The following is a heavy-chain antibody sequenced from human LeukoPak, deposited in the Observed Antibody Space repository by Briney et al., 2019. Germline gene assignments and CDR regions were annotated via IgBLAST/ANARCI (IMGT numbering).Heavy chain of an antibody. V-gene: IGHV3-21*01. J-gene: IGHJ4*02. Sequence: GGSLRLSCAASGFTFSSYSMNWVRQAPGKGLEWVSSISSSGSYIYYADSVKGRFTISRDNAKNSLYLQMNSLRAEDTAVYYCARVGRFLEWFRWGQGTLVTVSS. CDR3: ARVGRFLEWFR. CDR1: GFTFSSYS. D-gene: IGHD3-3*01. CDR2: ISSSGSYI.